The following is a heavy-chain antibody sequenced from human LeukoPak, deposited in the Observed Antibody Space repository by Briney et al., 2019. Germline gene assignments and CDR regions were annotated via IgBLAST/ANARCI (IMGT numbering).Heavy chain of an antibody. D-gene: IGHD3-22*01. V-gene: IGHV3-48*01. Sequence: TGGSLRLSCAASGFTFNTYTMNWVRQAPGKGLEWVSYISGSSGIIDYADSVRGRFTISRDNAKNSLYLQMNSLRAEDTAVYYCAKSYDSSGYYSNWGQGTLVTVSS. CDR3: AKSYDSSGYYSN. CDR2: ISGSSGII. CDR1: GFTFNTYT. J-gene: IGHJ4*02.